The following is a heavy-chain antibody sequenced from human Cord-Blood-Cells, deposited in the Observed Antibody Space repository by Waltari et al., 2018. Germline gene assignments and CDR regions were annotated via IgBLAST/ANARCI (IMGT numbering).Heavy chain of an antibody. V-gene: IGHV4-39*01. Sequence: QLQLQESGPGLVKPSETLSLTCTVSGGSITSSSYYLGWIRQPPGKGLEWIGSIYYSVGSYDNPSRRGRVTISVDPAKNQFSLELSSVTAADTAVYYCARLENHPNYDFWSGYYFDYWGQGTLVTVSS. CDR2: IYYSVGS. J-gene: IGHJ4*02. CDR3: ARLENHPNYDFWSGYYFDY. D-gene: IGHD3-3*01. CDR1: GGSITSSSYY.